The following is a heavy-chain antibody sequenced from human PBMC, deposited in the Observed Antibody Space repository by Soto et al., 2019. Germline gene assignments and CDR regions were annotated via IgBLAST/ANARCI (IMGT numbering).Heavy chain of an antibody. D-gene: IGHD3-22*01. Sequence: GGSLRLSCAASGFTFSSYGMHWVRQAPGKGLEWVAVISYDGSNKYYADSVKGRFTISRDNSKNTLYLQMNSLRAEDTAVYYCAKVIELYYYDSSGPSAFDYWGQGTLVTVSS. V-gene: IGHV3-30*18. CDR3: AKVIELYYYDSSGPSAFDY. J-gene: IGHJ4*02. CDR2: ISYDGSNK. CDR1: GFTFSSYG.